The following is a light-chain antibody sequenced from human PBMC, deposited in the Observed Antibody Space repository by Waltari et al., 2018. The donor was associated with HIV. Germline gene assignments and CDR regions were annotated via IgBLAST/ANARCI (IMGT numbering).Light chain of an antibody. V-gene: IGKV2-28*01. J-gene: IGKJ2*01. CDR3: MQALQTPYT. CDR1: QSLLNSNTYTY. Sequence: IVMTQSPLSLPVTPGEPASISCRSSQSLLNSNTYTYLDWYLQKPGQSPHLLIYLASNRASWVPDRFSGSQAGTDFTLKISRVEAEDVWVYYCMQALQTPYTFGQGTKLEIK. CDR2: LAS.